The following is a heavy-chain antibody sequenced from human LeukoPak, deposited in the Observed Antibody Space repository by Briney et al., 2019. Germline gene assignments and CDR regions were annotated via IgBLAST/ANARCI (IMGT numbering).Heavy chain of an antibody. CDR3: ARNYYDSSGYYYNDY. CDR1: GFTFSSYA. CDR2: ISGNGGST. Sequence: PGGSLRLSCSASGFTFSSYAMHWVRQAPGKGLEYVSAISGNGGSTYYADSVKGRFTISRDNSKNTLYLQMSSLRAEDTAVYYCARNYYDSSGYYYNDYWGQGTLVTVSS. V-gene: IGHV3-64D*06. D-gene: IGHD3-22*01. J-gene: IGHJ4*02.